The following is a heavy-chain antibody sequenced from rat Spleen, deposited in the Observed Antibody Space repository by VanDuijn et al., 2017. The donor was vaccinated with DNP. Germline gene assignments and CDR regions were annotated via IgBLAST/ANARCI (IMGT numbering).Heavy chain of an antibody. CDR2: ISTGGRSA. D-gene: IGHD1-2*01. CDR3: TTDLAAIFYAMEA. V-gene: IGHV5-27*01. CDR1: GFTFSNYG. J-gene: IGHJ4*01. Sequence: EVQLVESGGDLVQPGRSLKLSCAASGFTFSNYGMAWVRQAPTKGLEWVASISTGGRSAYYGDSVRGRCTISRDNAKSTLYVQMDSLRSEDTATYYCTTDLAAIFYAMEAWGQGTSVTVSS.